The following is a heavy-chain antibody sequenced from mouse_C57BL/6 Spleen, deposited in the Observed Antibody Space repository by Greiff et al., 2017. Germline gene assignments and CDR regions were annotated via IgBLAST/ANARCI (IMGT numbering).Heavy chain of an antibody. CDR3: AKLGLFDY. V-gene: IGHV5-17*01. CDR1: GFTFSDYG. J-gene: IGHJ2*01. Sequence: DVKLVESGGGLVKPGGSLKLSCAASGFTFSDYGMHWVRQAPEKGLEWVAYISSGSSTIYYADTVKGRFTISRDNAKNTLFLQMTSLRSEDTAMYYCAKLGLFDYWGQGTTLTVSS. D-gene: IGHD4-1*01. CDR2: ISSGSSTI.